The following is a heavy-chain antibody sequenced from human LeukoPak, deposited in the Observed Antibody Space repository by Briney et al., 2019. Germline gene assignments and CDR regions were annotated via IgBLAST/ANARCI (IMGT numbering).Heavy chain of an antibody. J-gene: IGHJ6*03. Sequence: ASVKVSCKASGYTFTSYHLHWVRQAPGQGLEWMGMINPSGGSPNYAQKFQGRVTMTRDMSTSTVNMELSSLRSEDTAVYYCARAQGSYYHYYMDVWGKGTTVTVSS. CDR2: INPSGGSP. CDR1: GYTFTSYH. CDR3: ARAQGSYYHYYMDV. D-gene: IGHD1-26*01. V-gene: IGHV1-46*01.